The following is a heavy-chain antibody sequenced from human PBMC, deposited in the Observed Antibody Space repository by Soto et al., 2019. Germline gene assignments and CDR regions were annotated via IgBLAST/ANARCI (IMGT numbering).Heavy chain of an antibody. V-gene: IGHV1-18*01. Sequence: ASVNVSCKASGYTFTSYGISWVRQAPGQGLEWMGWISAYNGNTNYAQKLQGRVTMTTDTSTSTAYMELRSLRSDDTAVYYCARIVVPADAFDIWGQGTMVTVSS. J-gene: IGHJ3*02. CDR1: GYTFTSYG. CDR2: ISAYNGNT. D-gene: IGHD2-2*01. CDR3: ARIVVPADAFDI.